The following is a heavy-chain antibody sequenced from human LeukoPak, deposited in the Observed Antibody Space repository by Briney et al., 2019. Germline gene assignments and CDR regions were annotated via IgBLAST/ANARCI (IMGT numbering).Heavy chain of an antibody. CDR2: IGQDGSAK. J-gene: IGHJ5*02. CDR3: VYVAYNWNPGSA. V-gene: IGHV3-7*01. D-gene: IGHD1-20*01. Sequence: GGSLRLSCATSGFTFSSYWMSWVRQVPGKGLEWVASIGQDGSAKTYVDSVKGRFTISRDNAKNSLYLQMNSLTAEDTAVYYCVYVAYNWNPGSAWGQGTLVTVSS. CDR1: GFTFSSYW.